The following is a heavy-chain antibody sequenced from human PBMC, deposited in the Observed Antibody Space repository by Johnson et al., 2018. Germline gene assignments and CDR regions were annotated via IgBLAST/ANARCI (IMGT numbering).Heavy chain of an antibody. CDR1: GFTFGDYT. J-gene: IGHJ1*01. V-gene: IGHV3-49*05. D-gene: IGHD3-22*01. CDR2: IRSKAYGGTT. CDR3: TTDHYYYDSSGYYRKYFQH. Sequence: VQLQESGGGLVKPGRSLRLSCTTSGFTFGDYTMSWFRQAPGKGLEWVGFIRSKAYGGTTEYAASVKGRFTISRDDSKNTLYLQMNSLKTEDTAVYYCTTDHYYYDSSGYYRKYFQHWGQGTLVTVSS.